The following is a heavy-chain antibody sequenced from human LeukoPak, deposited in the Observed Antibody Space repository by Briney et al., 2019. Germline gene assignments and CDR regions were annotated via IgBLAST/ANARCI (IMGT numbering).Heavy chain of an antibody. CDR2: INPNSGGT. D-gene: IGHD1-1*01. J-gene: IGHJ4*02. CDR1: GYTFTGYY. Sequence: ASVKVSCKASGYTFTGYYMHWVRQAPGQGLEWMGWINPNSGGTNYAQKFQGRVTMTRDTSISTAYMELSRLRSDDTAVYYCARDQTPVTTTGGFDYWGQGTLVTVSS. CDR3: ARDQTPVTTTGGFDY. V-gene: IGHV1-2*02.